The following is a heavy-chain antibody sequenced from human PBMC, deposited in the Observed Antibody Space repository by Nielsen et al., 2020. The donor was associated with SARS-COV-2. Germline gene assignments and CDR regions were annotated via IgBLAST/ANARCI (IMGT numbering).Heavy chain of an antibody. D-gene: IGHD2/OR15-2a*01. J-gene: IGHJ3*02. CDR1: GGSISRYY. Sequence: SETLSLTCTVSGGSISRYYWTWIRQSPGNGLEWIGYVHHTGDTNYSPSLKSRVTISLDVSKNQFSLKITSVTGSDTVVYYCSIDYFVDYLDGFDIWGHGTLVTVSS. V-gene: IGHV4-59*01. CDR3: SIDYFVDYLDGFDI. CDR2: VHHTGDT.